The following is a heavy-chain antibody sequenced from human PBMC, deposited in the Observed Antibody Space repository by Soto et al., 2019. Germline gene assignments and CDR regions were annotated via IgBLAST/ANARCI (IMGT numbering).Heavy chain of an antibody. CDR2: ISYDGSDK. D-gene: IGHD6-19*01. CDR1: GFTFSTYG. J-gene: IGHJ4*02. CDR3: ACLAVANRRVVFDY. V-gene: IGHV3-30*03. Sequence: QVQLVESGGGVVQPGRSLRLSCAASGFTFSTYGMHWVRQAPGKGLEWVTLISYDGSDKYYADSVKGRFTISRDNSKHTLYLQMNSLRPEDTAVYYWACLAVANRRVVFDYWAQGTLVTVSS.